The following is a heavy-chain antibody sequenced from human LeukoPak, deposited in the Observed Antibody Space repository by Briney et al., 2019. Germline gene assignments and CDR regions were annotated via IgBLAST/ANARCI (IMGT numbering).Heavy chain of an antibody. CDR1: GFTFSDYY. D-gene: IGHD6-13*01. Sequence: GGSLRLSCAASGFTFSDYYMSWIRQAPGKGLEWVSYISSSSSYTNYADSVKGRFTIFRDNAKNSLYLQMNSLRAEDTAVYYCARHLNSSSWLVYFDYWGQGTLVTVSS. J-gene: IGHJ4*02. CDR2: ISSSSSYT. V-gene: IGHV3-11*06. CDR3: ARHLNSSSWLVYFDY.